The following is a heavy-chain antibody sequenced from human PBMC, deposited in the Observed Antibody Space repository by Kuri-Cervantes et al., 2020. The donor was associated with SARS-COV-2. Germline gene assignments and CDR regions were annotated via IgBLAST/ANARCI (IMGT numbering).Heavy chain of an antibody. D-gene: IGHD1-7*01. CDR3: ARGSWNYPFDY. J-gene: IGHJ4*02. Sequence: GESLKISCAASESTFSSNAMHWVRQAPGKGLEWVAVISYDGSNKYYADSVKGRFTISRDNSKNTLYLQMNSLRAEDTAVYYCARGSWNYPFDYWGQGTLVTVSS. CDR1: ESTFSSNA. CDR2: ISYDGSNK. V-gene: IGHV3-30-3*01.